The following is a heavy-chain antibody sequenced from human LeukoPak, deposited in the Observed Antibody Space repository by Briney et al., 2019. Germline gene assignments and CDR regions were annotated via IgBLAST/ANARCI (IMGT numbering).Heavy chain of an antibody. J-gene: IGHJ4*02. D-gene: IGHD6-19*01. CDR3: AREGDTSGSYVFFDY. CDR2: IKQDGSEK. CDR1: GFTFSSYS. V-gene: IGHV3-7*01. Sequence: GGSLRLSCAASGFTFSSYSMNWVRQAPGKGLEWVANIKQDGSEKYYVDSVKGRFTISRDNAKNSLYLQMNSLRAEDTAVYYCAREGDTSGSYVFFDYWGQGTLVTVSS.